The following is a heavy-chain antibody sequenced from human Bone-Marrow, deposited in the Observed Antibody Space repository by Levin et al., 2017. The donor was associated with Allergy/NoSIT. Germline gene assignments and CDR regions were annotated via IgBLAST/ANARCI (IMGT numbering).Heavy chain of an antibody. D-gene: IGHD3-22*01. Sequence: GGSLRLSCVASGFTFSSYGMHWVRQAPGKGLEWVAAISYDGSDHSYADAVRGRFSISRDNSKNSHFLQMNSLTVEDTAVYYCVAEYYDTSGFDCWGQGTLVRVSS. CDR3: VAEYYDTSGFDC. CDR2: ISYDGSDH. CDR1: GFTFSSYG. J-gene: IGHJ4*02. V-gene: IGHV3-30*03.